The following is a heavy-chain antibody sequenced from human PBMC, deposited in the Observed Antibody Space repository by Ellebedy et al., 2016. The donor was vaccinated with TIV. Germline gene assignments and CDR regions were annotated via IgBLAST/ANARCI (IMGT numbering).Heavy chain of an antibody. CDR1: GGTFSSYA. J-gene: IGHJ4*02. D-gene: IGHD2-8*01. Sequence: ASVKVSCXASGGTFSSYAISWVRQAPGQGLEWMGWINPNSGGTNYAQKFQGRVTMTEDTSTDTAYMELSSLRSEDTAVYYCATGLGCMLYWGQGTLVTVSS. CDR2: INPNSGGT. CDR3: ATGLGCMLY. V-gene: IGHV1-8*02.